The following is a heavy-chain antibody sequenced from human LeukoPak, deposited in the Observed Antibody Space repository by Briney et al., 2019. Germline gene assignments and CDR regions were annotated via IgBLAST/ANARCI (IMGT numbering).Heavy chain of an antibody. J-gene: IGHJ5*02. D-gene: IGHD6-13*01. Sequence: PSETLSLTCTVSGGSISSYYWSWIRQPPGKGLEWIGYIYYSGSTNYNPSLKSRVTISVDTSKNQFSLKLSSVTAADTAVYYCARATSSWYGGWFDPWGQGTLVTVSS. V-gene: IGHV4-59*01. CDR2: IYYSGST. CDR3: ARATSSWYGGWFDP. CDR1: GGSISSYY.